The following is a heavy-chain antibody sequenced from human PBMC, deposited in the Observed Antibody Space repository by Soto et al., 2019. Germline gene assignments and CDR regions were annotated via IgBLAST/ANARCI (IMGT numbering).Heavy chain of an antibody. D-gene: IGHD2-2*01. V-gene: IGHV1-18*01. Sequence: QVQLVQSGAEVKKPGASVKVSCKASGYTFTSYGISWVRQAPGQGLEWMGWISAYNGNTNYAQKLQGRVTMTTDTSTSTAYMELRSLRSDDTAVYYCASLGYCSSTSCPQYYYGMDVWGQGTTVTVSS. CDR3: ASLGYCSSTSCPQYYYGMDV. CDR1: GYTFTSYG. CDR2: ISAYNGNT. J-gene: IGHJ6*02.